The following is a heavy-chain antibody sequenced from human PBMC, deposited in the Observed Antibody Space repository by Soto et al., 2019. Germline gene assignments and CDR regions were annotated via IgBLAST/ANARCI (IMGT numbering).Heavy chain of an antibody. J-gene: IGHJ4*02. Sequence: EVQLVQSGAEVKKPGESLKISCQGSGYSFTRYWIGWVRQMPGKALELMGIIYPVDSDTRYSPSFQGQVTISVDKSISTAYLQWSSLKASDTAMYYCARAIGYCSSSSCYTFDYWGQGTLVTVSS. D-gene: IGHD2-2*02. V-gene: IGHV5-51*01. CDR3: ARAIGYCSSSSCYTFDY. CDR2: IYPVDSDT. CDR1: GYSFTRYW.